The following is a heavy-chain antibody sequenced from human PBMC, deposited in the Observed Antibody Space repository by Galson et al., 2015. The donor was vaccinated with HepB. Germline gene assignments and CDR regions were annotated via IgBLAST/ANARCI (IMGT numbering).Heavy chain of an antibody. CDR3: ARDVSLMEFGAFDI. Sequence: SLRLSCAASGFIFTDYYMTWIRQAPGKGLEWLSVIGYSAGKIYYADSVKGRFTISRDNAKNSLYLQMNSLRAEDSAVYYCARDVSLMEFGAFDIWGQGTMVTVAS. CDR2: IGYSAGKI. CDR1: GFIFTDYY. J-gene: IGHJ3*02. D-gene: IGHD3-10*01. V-gene: IGHV3-11*01.